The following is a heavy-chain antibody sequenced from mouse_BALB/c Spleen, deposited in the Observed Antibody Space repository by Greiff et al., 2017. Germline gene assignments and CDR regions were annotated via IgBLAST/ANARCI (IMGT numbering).Heavy chain of an antibody. D-gene: IGHD2-1*01. Sequence: VQLQQSGAELVRPGVSVKISCKGSGYTFTDYAMHWVKQSHAKSLEWIGVISTYYGDASYNQKFKGKATMTVDKSSSTAYMELARLTSEDSAIYYCARRDGNYAYYYAMDYWGQGTSVTVSS. J-gene: IGHJ4*01. CDR2: ISTYYGDA. V-gene: IGHV1S137*01. CDR1: GYTFTDYA. CDR3: ARRDGNYAYYYAMDY.